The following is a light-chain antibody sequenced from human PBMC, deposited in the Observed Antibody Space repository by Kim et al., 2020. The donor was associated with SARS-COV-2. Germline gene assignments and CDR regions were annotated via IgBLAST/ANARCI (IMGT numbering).Light chain of an antibody. CDR3: SSYTSSNTVV. J-gene: IGLJ2*01. CDR1: SSDLGSYNR. CDR2: EVS. Sequence: QSCTTSGTRTSSDLGSYNRVSWYQQPPGTAPKVMIYEVSNRPSGVPDRFSGSKSGNTASLTISGLQAEDEADYYCSSYTSSNTVVFGGGTQLTVL. V-gene: IGLV2-18*02.